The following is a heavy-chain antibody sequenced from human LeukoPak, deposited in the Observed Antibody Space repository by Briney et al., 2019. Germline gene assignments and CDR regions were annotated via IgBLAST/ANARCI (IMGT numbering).Heavy chain of an antibody. Sequence: ASVKVSCKASGYTFTSYDINSVRQATGQGLEWMGWMNPNSGNTGYAQKFQGRVTMTRNTSISTAYMELSSLRSEDTAVYYCARGSRLVRGVTSRRNYYFDYWGQGTLVTVSS. V-gene: IGHV1-8*01. D-gene: IGHD3-10*01. CDR1: GYTFTSYD. J-gene: IGHJ4*02. CDR2: MNPNSGNT. CDR3: ARGSRLVRGVTSRRNYYFDY.